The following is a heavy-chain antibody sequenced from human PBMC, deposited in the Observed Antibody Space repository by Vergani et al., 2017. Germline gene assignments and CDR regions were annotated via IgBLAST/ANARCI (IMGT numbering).Heavy chain of an antibody. V-gene: IGHV3-23*04. Sequence: EVQLVESGGGLVKPGGSLRLSCAASGFTFSSYAMSWVRQAPGKGLEWVSAISGSGGSTYYADSVKGRFTISRDNAKNSLYLQMNSLRAEDTAVYYCARVGIAVAGSRGAFDIWGQGTMVTVSS. CDR1: GFTFSSYA. D-gene: IGHD6-19*01. CDR3: ARVGIAVAGSRGAFDI. CDR2: ISGSGGST. J-gene: IGHJ3*02.